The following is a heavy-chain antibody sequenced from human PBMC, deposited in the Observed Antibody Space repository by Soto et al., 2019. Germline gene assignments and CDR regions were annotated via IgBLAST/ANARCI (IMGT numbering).Heavy chain of an antibody. CDR2: ISSSSSTI. J-gene: IGHJ4*02. D-gene: IGHD1-1*01. CDR3: ARDLDGFDY. V-gene: IGHV3-48*01. CDR1: GFTFSSYS. Sequence: EVQLVESGGSLVQPGRSLRLSCAASGFTFSSYSMNWVRQAPGKGLEWDSYISSSSSTIYYADSVKGRFTISRDNAKNSLYVQMSSVRAEDTAVYYCARDLDGFDYWGQGTLVTVSS.